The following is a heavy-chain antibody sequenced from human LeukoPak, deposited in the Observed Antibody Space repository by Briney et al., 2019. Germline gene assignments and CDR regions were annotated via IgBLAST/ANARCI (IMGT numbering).Heavy chain of an antibody. D-gene: IGHD4-17*01. J-gene: IGHJ5*02. V-gene: IGHV3-30*04. CDR3: ARDGTTVTTRGWFDP. CDR2: ISYDGSNK. Sequence: GGSLRLSCAACGFTFSSYAMHWVRQAPGKGLEWVAVISYDGSNKYYADSVKGRFTISRDNSKNTLYLQMNSLRAEDTAVYYCARDGTTVTTRGWFDPWGQGTLVTVSS. CDR1: GFTFSSYA.